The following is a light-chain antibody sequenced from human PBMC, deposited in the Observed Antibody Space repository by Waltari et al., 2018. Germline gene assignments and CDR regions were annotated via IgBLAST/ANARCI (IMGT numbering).Light chain of an antibody. Sequence: QSALTQPASVSGSPGQSITLSCTGTSRDVGSSNLISWYQQHPGKAPPLMIYEVNKRPSGVSNRFSGSKSDNTASLTISGLQAEDEADYYCCSYAGRSTLVFGGGTNLTVL. V-gene: IGLV2-23*02. CDR2: EVN. CDR3: CSYAGRSTLV. CDR1: SRDVGSSNL. J-gene: IGLJ3*02.